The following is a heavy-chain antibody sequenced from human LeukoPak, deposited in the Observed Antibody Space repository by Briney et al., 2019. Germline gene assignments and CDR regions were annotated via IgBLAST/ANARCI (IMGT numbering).Heavy chain of an antibody. D-gene: IGHD3-3*01. J-gene: IGHJ6*02. CDR2: ISGSGGGT. CDR3: AKGDFYGDYPYGMDV. CDR1: AFTFTSYA. Sequence: GVSMRLSCAASAFTFTSYAMSWVRQAPGKGLEWVSAISGSGGGTYCADSVKGCFTISRDNSKNTLYLQTNSLRAGDTAVYYCAKGDFYGDYPYGMDVWGQGTTVTVSS. V-gene: IGHV3-23*01.